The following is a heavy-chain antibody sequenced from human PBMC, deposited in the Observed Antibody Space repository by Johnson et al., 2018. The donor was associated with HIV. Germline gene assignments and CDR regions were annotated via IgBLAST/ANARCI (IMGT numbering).Heavy chain of an antibody. CDR2: ISFDGSNK. Sequence: QVQLVESGGGLVQPGGSLRLSCAASGFTFSSYGMHWVRQVPGKGLEWVAVISFDGSNKYYADYVTGRFTISRDNSKNTPYLQMKSLRAEATAVYYCARESTPWGGDYVGYGLDIWGQGTMVTVSS. CDR1: GFTFSSYG. D-gene: IGHD4-17*01. V-gene: IGHV3-33*08. CDR3: ARESTPWGGDYVGYGLDI. J-gene: IGHJ3*02.